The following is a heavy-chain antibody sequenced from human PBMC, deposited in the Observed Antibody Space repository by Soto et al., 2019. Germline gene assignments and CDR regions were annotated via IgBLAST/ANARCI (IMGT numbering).Heavy chain of an antibody. J-gene: IGHJ6*02. CDR2: MNPNSGNT. D-gene: IGHD6-13*01. CDR3: ARIAAHYYYGMDV. V-gene: IGHV1-8*01. Sequence: ASVKISCKASGYPFTNYDINWVRQATGQELEWMGWMNPNSGNTGYAQKFQGRVTMTRNTSISTAYMELSSLRSEDTAVYYCARIAAHYYYGMDVWGQGTTVTVSS. CDR1: GYPFTNYD.